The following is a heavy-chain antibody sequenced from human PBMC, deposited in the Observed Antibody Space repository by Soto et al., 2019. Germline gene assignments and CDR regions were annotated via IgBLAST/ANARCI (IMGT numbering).Heavy chain of an antibody. V-gene: IGHV4-34*01. D-gene: IGHD6-6*01. CDR2: INHSGST. Sequence: SETLSLTCAVYGGSFSGYYWSWIRQPPGKGLEWIGEINHSGSTNYNPSLKSRVTISVDTSKNQFSLKLSSVTAADTAVYYCARYSSSSVWFDPCGQGTLLTVSS. CDR1: GGSFSGYY. J-gene: IGHJ5*02. CDR3: ARYSSSSVWFDP.